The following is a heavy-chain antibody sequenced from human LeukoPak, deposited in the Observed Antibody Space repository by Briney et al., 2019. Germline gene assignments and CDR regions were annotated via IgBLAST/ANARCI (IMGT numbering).Heavy chain of an antibody. CDR3: AKVPSYYYGSDYFDY. CDR2: IRYDGSNK. D-gene: IGHD3-10*01. J-gene: IGHJ4*02. V-gene: IGHV3-30*02. Sequence: GGSLRLSCAASGFTFSSYGMHWVRQAPGKGLEWVAFIRYDGSNKYYADSVKGRFTISRDNSKNTLYLQMNSLRAEDTAVYYCAKVPSYYYGSDYFDYWGQGALVTVSS. CDR1: GFTFSSYG.